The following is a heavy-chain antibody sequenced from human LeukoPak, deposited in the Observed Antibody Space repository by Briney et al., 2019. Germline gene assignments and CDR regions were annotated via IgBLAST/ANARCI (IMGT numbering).Heavy chain of an antibody. V-gene: IGHV4-39*07. D-gene: IGHD6-19*01. Sequence: SETLSLTCTVSGGSISSSSYYWGWIRQPPGKGLEWIGSIYYSGSTYYNPSLKSRVTISVDKSKNQFSLKLSSVTAADTAVYYCASISIEVAGTEYFDYWGQGTLVTVSS. J-gene: IGHJ4*02. CDR2: IYYSGST. CDR1: GGSISSSSYY. CDR3: ASISIEVAGTEYFDY.